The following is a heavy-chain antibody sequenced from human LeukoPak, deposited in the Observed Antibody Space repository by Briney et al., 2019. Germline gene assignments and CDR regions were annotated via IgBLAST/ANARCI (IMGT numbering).Heavy chain of an antibody. V-gene: IGHV3-30*02. D-gene: IGHD3-22*01. CDR1: GFTFSSYG. Sequence: PGGSLRLSCAASGFTFSSYGMHWVRQAPGKGLEWVAFIRYDGSNKYYADSVKGRFTISRDNSKNTLYLQMNSLRAEDTAVYYCAKDYRIYYDSSAAMDYWGQGTLVTVSS. CDR2: IRYDGSNK. CDR3: AKDYRIYYDSSAAMDY. J-gene: IGHJ4*02.